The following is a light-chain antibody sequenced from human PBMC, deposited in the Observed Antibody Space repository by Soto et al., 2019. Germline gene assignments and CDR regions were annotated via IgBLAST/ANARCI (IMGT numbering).Light chain of an antibody. CDR2: GAS. CDR1: QSVSSN. Sequence: EMVMTQSPATLSVSPGERATLSCRASQSVSSNLAWYQQKPGQAPRLLIYGASTRAPGVPARLSGSGSGPEFTLTISSLQSEDFAVYHCQHYNSWPRTFGQGTKVESK. V-gene: IGKV3-15*01. CDR3: QHYNSWPRT. J-gene: IGKJ1*01.